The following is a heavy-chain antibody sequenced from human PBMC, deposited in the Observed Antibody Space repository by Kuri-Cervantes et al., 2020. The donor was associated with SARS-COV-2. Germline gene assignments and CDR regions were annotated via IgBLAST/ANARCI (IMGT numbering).Heavy chain of an antibody. Sequence: ESLKISCTVSGGSISSYYWSWIRQPLGKGLEWIGYIYYSGSTNYNPSLKSRVTISVDTSKNQFSLKLSSVTAADTAVYYCARKTATPPDWFDPWGQGTLVTVSS. CDR3: ARKTATPPDWFDP. CDR1: GGSISSYY. J-gene: IGHJ5*02. D-gene: IGHD6-25*01. CDR2: IYYSGST. V-gene: IGHV4-59*01.